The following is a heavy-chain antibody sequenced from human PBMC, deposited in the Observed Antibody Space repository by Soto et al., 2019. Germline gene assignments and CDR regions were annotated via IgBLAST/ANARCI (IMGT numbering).Heavy chain of an antibody. J-gene: IGHJ5*02. CDR2: ISYDGSNK. CDR3: ARESGALTVTRYNWFDP. Sequence: GGSLRLSCAASGFTFSSYGMHWVRQAPGKGLEWVAVISYDGSNKYYADSVKGRFTISRENSKNTLYLQMNSLRAEDTAVYYCARESGALTVTRYNWFDPWGQGTLVTVSS. CDR1: GFTFSSYG. D-gene: IGHD4-4*01. V-gene: IGHV3-30*03.